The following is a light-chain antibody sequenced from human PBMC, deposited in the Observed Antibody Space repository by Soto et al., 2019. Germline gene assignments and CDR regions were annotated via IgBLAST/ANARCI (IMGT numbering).Light chain of an antibody. CDR2: DTS. J-gene: IGKJ4*02. CDR1: QSVSSN. CDR3: QQYNNWPWT. Sequence: EIVMTQSPGTLSVSPGERVTLSCRASQSVSSNLVWYQRKPGQAPRLLIYDTSTRATGMPGRFSGSGSGTEFTLTISSLQSEDFAVYYCQQYNNWPWTFGGGTKVDIK. V-gene: IGKV3-15*01.